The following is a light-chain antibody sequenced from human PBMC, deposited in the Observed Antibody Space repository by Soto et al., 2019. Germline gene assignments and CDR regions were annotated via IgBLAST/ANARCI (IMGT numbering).Light chain of an antibody. J-gene: IGKJ1*01. CDR3: QQYKNWPRT. V-gene: IGKV3-11*01. Sequence: IVLTQSPGTLSLSPGERATLSCRASQRVXNYFAWYQQRPGQAPRVLXDDASYRATGSPARLSGSGSGTDFTLTISSLDPEDFAVYYCQQYKNWPRTFGQGTKVDIK. CDR2: DAS. CDR1: QRVXNY.